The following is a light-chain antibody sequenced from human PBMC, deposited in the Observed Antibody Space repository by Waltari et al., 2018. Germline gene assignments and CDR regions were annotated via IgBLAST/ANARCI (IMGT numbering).Light chain of an antibody. CDR2: GYN. J-gene: IGLJ3*02. Sequence: QSVLTQPPSVPGAPGKTVTISCTGNSSNIGAGFAAPRYQQFEGPAPKLLIYGYNNRPSGVPDRFSGSKSDTSASLAITGLQPEDEAAYFCQTYDRNLTGGVFGGGTKLTVL. V-gene: IGLV1-40*01. CDR1: SSNIGAGFA. CDR3: QTYDRNLTGGV.